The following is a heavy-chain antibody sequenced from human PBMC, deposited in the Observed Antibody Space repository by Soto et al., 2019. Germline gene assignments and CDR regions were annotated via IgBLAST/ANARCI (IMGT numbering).Heavy chain of an antibody. Sequence: WETQSLTSSVSGGSLFGDYCTWIRQPAGGGLEWIGRINSDGNTNYSPSLKSRVTMSVDPSRKHFSLNLTSVTAADTASYFCARARRLENWFDPWGPGIQVTVSS. J-gene: IGHJ5*02. CDR3: ARARRLENWFDP. V-gene: IGHV4-4*07. D-gene: IGHD5-12*01. CDR1: GGSLFGDY. CDR2: INSDGNT.